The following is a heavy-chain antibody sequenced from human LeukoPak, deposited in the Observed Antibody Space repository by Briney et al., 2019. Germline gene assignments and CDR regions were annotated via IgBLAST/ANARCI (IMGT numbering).Heavy chain of an antibody. J-gene: IGHJ4*02. Sequence: PSETLSLTCTVSGGSISSSSYYWGWIRQPPGKGLGWIGSFYYSGSTYYNPSLKSRVTISVDTSKNQFSLKLSSVTAADTAVYYCARHIKENLVRLGELSLKRKITYFDYWGQGTLVTVSS. CDR1: GGSISSSSYY. CDR2: FYYSGST. CDR3: ARHIKENLVRLGELSLKRKITYFDY. V-gene: IGHV4-39*01. D-gene: IGHD3-16*02.